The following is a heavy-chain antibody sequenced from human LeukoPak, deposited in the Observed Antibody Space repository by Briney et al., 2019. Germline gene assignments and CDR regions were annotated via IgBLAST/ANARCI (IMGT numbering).Heavy chain of an antibody. CDR3: ARSQHYDILTGYYIPPHFDY. J-gene: IGHJ4*02. D-gene: IGHD3-9*01. V-gene: IGHV4-34*01. Sequence: SETLSLTCAVYGGSFSGYYWSWIRQPPGKGLEWIGEINHSGSTNYNPSLKSRVTISVDTSKNQFSLKLSSVTAADTAVYYCARSQHYDILTGYYIPPHFDYWGQGTLVTVSS. CDR2: INHSGST. CDR1: GGSFSGYY.